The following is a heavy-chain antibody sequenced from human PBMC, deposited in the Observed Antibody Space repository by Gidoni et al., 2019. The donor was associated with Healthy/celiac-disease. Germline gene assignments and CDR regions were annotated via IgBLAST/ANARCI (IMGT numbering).Heavy chain of an antibody. CDR3: ASSGGGGYVSRFDY. D-gene: IGHD5-12*01. Sequence: EVQLVESGGGLLQPGGSLRLSCAASGFTVSSNYMSWVRQAPGKGLEWVSVIYSGGSTYYADSVKGRFTISRDNSKNTLYLQMNSLRAEDTAVYYCASSGGGGYVSRFDYWGQGTLVTVSS. CDR2: IYSGGST. V-gene: IGHV3-53*01. J-gene: IGHJ4*02. CDR1: GFTVSSNY.